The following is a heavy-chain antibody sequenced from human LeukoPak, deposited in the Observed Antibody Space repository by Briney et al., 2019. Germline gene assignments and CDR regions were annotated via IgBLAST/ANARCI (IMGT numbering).Heavy chain of an antibody. D-gene: IGHD3-16*02. CDR2: FDPEDGET. V-gene: IGHV1-24*01. Sequence: ASVKVSCKVSGYTLTELSMHWVRQAPGKGLEWMGGFDPEDGETIYAQKFQGRVTMTKDTSTDTAYMELSSLRSEDTAVYYCATGHLSKVFDYWGQGTLVTVSS. CDR3: ATGHLSKVFDY. J-gene: IGHJ4*02. CDR1: GYTLTELS.